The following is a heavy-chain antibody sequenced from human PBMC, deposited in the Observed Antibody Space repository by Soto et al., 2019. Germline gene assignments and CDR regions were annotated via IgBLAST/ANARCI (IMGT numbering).Heavy chain of an antibody. J-gene: IGHJ6*02. CDR3: ARGLWFGELSDYYYYYGTDV. D-gene: IGHD3-10*01. V-gene: IGHV4-4*02. CDR1: GGSISSSNW. Sequence: SETLSLTCAVSGGSISSSNWWSWVRQPPGKGLEWIGEIYHSGSTNYNPSLKSRVTISVDKSKNQFSLKLSSVTAADTAVYYCARGLWFGELSDYYYYYGTDVRGQGTTVTVSS. CDR2: IYHSGST.